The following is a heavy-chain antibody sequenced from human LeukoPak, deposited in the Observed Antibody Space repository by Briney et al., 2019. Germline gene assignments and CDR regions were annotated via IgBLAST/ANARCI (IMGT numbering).Heavy chain of an antibody. CDR2: INHSGST. Sequence: PSETLSLTCAIYGGSFSGYYWSWIRQPPGKGLEWIGEINHSGSTNYNPSLKSRVTISVDTSKNQFSLKLSSLTAADTAVYYCASRRAGWFDPWGQGTLVTVSS. CDR1: GGSFSGYY. J-gene: IGHJ5*02. CDR3: ASRRAGWFDP. V-gene: IGHV4-34*01.